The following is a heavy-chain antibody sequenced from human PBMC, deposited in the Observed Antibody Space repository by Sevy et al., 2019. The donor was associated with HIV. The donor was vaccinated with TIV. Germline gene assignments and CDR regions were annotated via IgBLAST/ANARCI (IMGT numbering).Heavy chain of an antibody. CDR3: ARLYGGNSGERYFDY. CDR2: ISSNGGST. V-gene: IGHV3-64*01. Sequence: GGSLRLSCAASGFTFSSYAMHWVRQAPGKGLEYVSAISSNGGSTYYANSVKGRLTISRDNSKNTLYLQMGSLRAEDMAVYYCARLYGGNSGERYFDYWGQGTLVTVSS. J-gene: IGHJ4*02. D-gene: IGHD4-17*01. CDR1: GFTFSSYA.